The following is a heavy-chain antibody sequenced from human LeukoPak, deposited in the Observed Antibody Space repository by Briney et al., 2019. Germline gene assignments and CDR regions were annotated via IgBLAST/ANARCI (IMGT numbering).Heavy chain of an antibody. Sequence: GGSLRLSCAASGFTFSSYSMNWVRQAPGKGLDWVSYISTSSSTIYYADSVKGRFTISRDNAKNSLYLQMNSLRAEDTAVYYCARGPTVTSYYYYYMDVWGKGTTVTVS. CDR3: ARGPTVTSYYYYYMDV. D-gene: IGHD4-17*01. J-gene: IGHJ6*03. CDR1: GFTFSSYS. V-gene: IGHV3-48*01. CDR2: ISTSSSTI.